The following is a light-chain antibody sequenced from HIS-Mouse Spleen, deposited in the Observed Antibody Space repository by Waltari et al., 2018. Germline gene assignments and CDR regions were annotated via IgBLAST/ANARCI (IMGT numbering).Light chain of an antibody. J-gene: IGLJ1*01. V-gene: IGLV2-8*01. CDR3: SSYAGSNNSLYV. CDR2: EVS. Sequence: QSALTQPPSASGSPGQSVTIPCTGPSSDVGGYNYVSWSQQHPRKAPKLMIYEVSKRPSGVPDRFSGSKSGNTASLTVSGLQAEDEADYYCSSYAGSNNSLYVFGTGTKVTVL. CDR1: SSDVGGYNY.